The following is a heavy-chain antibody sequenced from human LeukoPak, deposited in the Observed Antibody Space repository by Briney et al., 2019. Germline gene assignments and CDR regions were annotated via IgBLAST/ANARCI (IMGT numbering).Heavy chain of an antibody. CDR2: ISGSGGST. CDR3: AKDGEYSSSSKTDYYYYYGMDV. J-gene: IGHJ6*02. V-gene: IGHV3-23*01. Sequence: GGSLRLSCAASGFTFSSYAMSWVRQAPGKGLEWVSAISGSGGSTYYADSVKGRFTISRDNSKNTLYLQMNSLRAEDTAAYYCAKDGEYSSSSKTDYYYYYGMDVWGQGTTVTVSS. CDR1: GFTFSSYA. D-gene: IGHD6-6*01.